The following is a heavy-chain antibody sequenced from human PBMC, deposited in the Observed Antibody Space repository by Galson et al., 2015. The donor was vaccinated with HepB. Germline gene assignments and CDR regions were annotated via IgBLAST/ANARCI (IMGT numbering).Heavy chain of an antibody. Sequence: SLRLSCAASRFTFSTYTMHRVRQAPGKGLEWVAVISYDGSNKYYADSVKGRFTISRDNSKNTLYLQMNSLRTEDTAVYYCARDFSSWPPWGWFDPWGQGTLVTVSS. CDR3: ARDFSSWPPWGWFDP. J-gene: IGHJ5*02. CDR1: RFTFSTYT. V-gene: IGHV3-30-3*01. CDR2: ISYDGSNK. D-gene: IGHD6-13*01.